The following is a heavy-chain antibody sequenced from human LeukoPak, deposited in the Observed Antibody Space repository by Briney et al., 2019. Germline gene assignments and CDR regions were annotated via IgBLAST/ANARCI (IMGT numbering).Heavy chain of an antibody. CDR3: ARANLDHGAFYFDY. J-gene: IGHJ4*02. V-gene: IGHV1-2*06. CDR1: GYTFTGYY. CDR2: INPNSGGT. D-gene: IGHD4-17*01. Sequence: ASVKVSCKASGYTFTGYYMHWVRQAPGQGLEWMGRINPNSGGTNYAQKFQGRVTMTRDTSISTAYMELSRLRSDNTAVYYCARANLDHGAFYFDYWGQGTLVTVSS.